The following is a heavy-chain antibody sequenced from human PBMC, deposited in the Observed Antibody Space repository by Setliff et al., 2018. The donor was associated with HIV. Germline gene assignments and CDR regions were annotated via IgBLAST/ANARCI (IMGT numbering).Heavy chain of an antibody. CDR3: ARFPHEREPKA. D-gene: IGHD1-1*01. J-gene: IGHJ1*01. CDR1: GVSMDSGDYS. CDR2: FYTTGN. Sequence: PSETLSLTCTVSGVSMDSGDYSWTWIRQPPGKGLEWSGSFYTTGNVYSPSFKSRVSISIDTAKTQLSLRLTSLSAADTAVYYCARFPHEREPKAWGQGTLVTVSS. V-gene: IGHV4-39*01.